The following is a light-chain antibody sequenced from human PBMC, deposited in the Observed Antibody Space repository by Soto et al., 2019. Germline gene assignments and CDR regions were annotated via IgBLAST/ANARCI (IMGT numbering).Light chain of an antibody. J-gene: IGLJ2*01. CDR3: CSYVGFSNVR. Sequence: QSVLTQPASVSGSPGQSITISCTGTSSDVGSHILVSWYQQHPGKAPKLMIYEGSQRPSGVSNRFSGSKSGNTASLTISGLQAEDEAEYYCCSYVGFSNVRFGGGTKLTVL. CDR2: EGS. CDR1: SSDVGSHIL. V-gene: IGLV2-23*01.